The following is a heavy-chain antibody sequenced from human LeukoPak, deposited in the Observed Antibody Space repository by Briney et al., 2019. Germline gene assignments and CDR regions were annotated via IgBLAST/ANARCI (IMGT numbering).Heavy chain of an antibody. D-gene: IGHD3-22*01. CDR1: GYTFTSYG. Sequence: ASVKVSCKASGYTFTSYGISWVRQAPGQGLEWMGRISAYNGNTNYAQKLQGRVTMTTDTSRSTAYMELRSLRSDDTAVYYCASIIQYYDSSGDNWFDPWGQGTLVTVSS. J-gene: IGHJ5*02. CDR2: ISAYNGNT. CDR3: ASIIQYYDSSGDNWFDP. V-gene: IGHV1-18*01.